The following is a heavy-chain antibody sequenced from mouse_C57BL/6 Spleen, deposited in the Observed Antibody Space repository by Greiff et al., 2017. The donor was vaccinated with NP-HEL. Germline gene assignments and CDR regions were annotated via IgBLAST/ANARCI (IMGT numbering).Heavy chain of an antibody. CDR2: IYPSDSET. V-gene: IGHV1-61*01. CDR1: GYTFTSYW. J-gene: IGHJ2*01. CDR3: ARRHYGNYYFDY. D-gene: IGHD2-1*01. Sequence: QVQLQQPGAELVRPGSSVKLSCKASGYTFTSYWMDWVKQRPGQGLEWIGNIYPSDSETHYNQKFKDKATLTVDKSSSTAYMQLSSLTSEDSAVYYCARRHYGNYYFDYWGQGTTLTVSS.